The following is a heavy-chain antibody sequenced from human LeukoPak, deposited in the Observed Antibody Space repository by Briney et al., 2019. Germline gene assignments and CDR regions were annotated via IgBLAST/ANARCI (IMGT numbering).Heavy chain of an antibody. CDR1: GFTVSSNY. V-gene: IGHV3-53*01. Sequence: GGSLRLSRAASGFTVSSNYMSWVRQAPGKGLEWVSVIYSGGSTYYADSVKGRFTISRDNSKNTLYLQMNSLRAEDTAVYYCARERIAAAGGYYYMDVWGKGTTVTVSS. CDR2: IYSGGST. J-gene: IGHJ6*03. CDR3: ARERIAAAGGYYYMDV. D-gene: IGHD6-13*01.